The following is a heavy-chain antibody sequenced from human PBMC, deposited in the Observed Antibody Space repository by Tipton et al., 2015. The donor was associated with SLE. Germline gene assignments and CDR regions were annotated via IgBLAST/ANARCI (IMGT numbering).Heavy chain of an antibody. CDR1: GGSFSGNY. Sequence: TLSLTCAVSGGSFSGNYLNWIRQSPGKGLGWIGEINHSGGTNYNPSLKSRVTISVDKNEVSLKVGFVTAADTAVYHCARRVPHNWIHSKLELAPDFDYWGQGTLVTVSS. D-gene: IGHD1-7*01. V-gene: IGHV4-34*01. CDR2: INHSGGT. J-gene: IGHJ4*02. CDR3: ARRVPHNWIHSKLELAPDFDY.